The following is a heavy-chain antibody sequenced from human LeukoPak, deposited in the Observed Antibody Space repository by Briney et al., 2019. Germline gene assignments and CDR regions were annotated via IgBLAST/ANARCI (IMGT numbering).Heavy chain of an antibody. CDR2: IIPIFGTA. D-gene: IGHD3-3*01. Sequence: GASVKVSCKASGGTLSSYAISWVRQAPGQGLEWMGGIIPIFGTANYAQKFQGRVTITTDESTSTAYMELSSRRSEDTAVYYCARVARYDFWSGHFDYWGQGTLVTVSS. CDR1: GGTLSSYA. CDR3: ARVARYDFWSGHFDY. V-gene: IGHV1-69*05. J-gene: IGHJ4*02.